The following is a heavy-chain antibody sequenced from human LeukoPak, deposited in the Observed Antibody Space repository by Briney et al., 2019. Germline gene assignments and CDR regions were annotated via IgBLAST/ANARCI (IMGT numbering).Heavy chain of an antibody. D-gene: IGHD2-21*02. Sequence: ASVKVSCKASGYTFTGYYMHWVRQAPGQGLEWMGWINPNSGGTNYAQKFQGRVTMTRDTSISTAYMELSRLRSDDTAVYYCARAYCGGDYYNAPAPYWGQGTLVTVSS. CDR1: GYTFTGYY. V-gene: IGHV1-2*02. J-gene: IGHJ4*02. CDR2: INPNSGGT. CDR3: ARAYCGGDYYNAPAPY.